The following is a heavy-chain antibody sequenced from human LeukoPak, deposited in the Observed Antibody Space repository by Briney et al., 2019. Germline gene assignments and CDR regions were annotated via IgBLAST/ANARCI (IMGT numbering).Heavy chain of an antibody. CDR2: ISSSGGTI. Sequence: PGGSLRLSRAASGFTFSDYYMSWIRQAPGKGLEWVSYISSSGGTIYYADSVKGRFTISRDNAKNSLYLQMDSLRAEDTAVYYCARDRAVVTAMNAFDVWGQGTMVTVSS. J-gene: IGHJ3*01. CDR3: ARDRAVVTAMNAFDV. V-gene: IGHV3-11*04. D-gene: IGHD2-21*02. CDR1: GFTFSDYY.